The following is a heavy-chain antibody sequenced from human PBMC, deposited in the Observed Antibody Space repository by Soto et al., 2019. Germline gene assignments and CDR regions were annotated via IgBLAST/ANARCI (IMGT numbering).Heavy chain of an antibody. V-gene: IGHV1-2*02. D-gene: IGHD6-19*01. J-gene: IGHJ6*02. CDR2: INPNSGGT. CDR1: GYTFTGYY. CDR3: AREIAVAADYYYGMDV. Sequence: QVQLVQSGAEVKKPGASVKVSCKASGYTFTGYYIHWVRQAPGQGLEWMGWINPNSGGTNYAQKFQGRVTMTRDTSISTAYMELSRLRSDDTAVYYCAREIAVAADYYYGMDVWGQGTTVTVSS.